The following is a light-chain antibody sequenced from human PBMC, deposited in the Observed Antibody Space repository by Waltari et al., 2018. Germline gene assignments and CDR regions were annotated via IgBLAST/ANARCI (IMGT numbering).Light chain of an antibody. CDR1: SSDVGSHKF. CDR2: ERS. J-gene: IGLJ2*01. CDR3: CSYVGGITPFLV. V-gene: IGLV2-23*01. Sequence: QSALTQPASVSGSPGQSITISCSGTSSDVGSHKFVSWFQQHPGKVPKLMIYERSNRPSGVSTRVSGSKSDNTASLTITGLQTEDEADYYCCSYVGGITPFLVFGGGTKVTVL.